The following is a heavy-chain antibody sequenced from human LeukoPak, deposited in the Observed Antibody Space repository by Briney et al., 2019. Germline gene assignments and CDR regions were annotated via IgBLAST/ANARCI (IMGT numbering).Heavy chain of an antibody. CDR2: ISSSSSYI. Sequence: GVSLRLFCAASGFTFSIYSMNWVRQAPGKGLEWVSSISSSSSYIYYADSVKGRFTISRDNAKNSLYLQMNSLRAEDTAVYYCAGTGTSCLDYWGQGTLVTVSS. J-gene: IGHJ4*02. V-gene: IGHV3-21*01. CDR1: GFTFSIYS. D-gene: IGHD2-2*01. CDR3: AGTGTSCLDY.